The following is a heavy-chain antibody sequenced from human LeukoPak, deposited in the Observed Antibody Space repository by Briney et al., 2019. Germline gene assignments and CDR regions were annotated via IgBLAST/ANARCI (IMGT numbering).Heavy chain of an antibody. CDR3: ARDGCSSTSCYAGFDY. J-gene: IGHJ4*02. CDR1: GFTFSSYW. CDR2: IKQDGSER. Sequence: GGSLRLSCAASGFTFSSYWMSWVRQAPGKGLEWVANIKQDGSERYYVDSVKGRLTISRDNAKNSLYLQMNSLRAEDTAVYYCARDGCSSTSCYAGFDYWGQGTLVTVSS. D-gene: IGHD2-2*01. V-gene: IGHV3-7*04.